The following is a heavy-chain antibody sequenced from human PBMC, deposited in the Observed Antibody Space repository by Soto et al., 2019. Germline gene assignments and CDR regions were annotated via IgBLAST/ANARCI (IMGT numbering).Heavy chain of an antibody. CDR2: IKQDGSEK. Sequence: RLSCAASGFTFSSYWMSWGRQAPGKGLEWVANIKQDGSEKYYVDSVKGRFTISRDNAKNSLYLQMNSLRAEDTAVYYCARGASGYSSSWYDYWGQGTLVTVSS. CDR3: ARGASGYSSSWYDY. CDR1: GFTFSSYW. V-gene: IGHV3-7*03. J-gene: IGHJ4*02. D-gene: IGHD6-13*01.